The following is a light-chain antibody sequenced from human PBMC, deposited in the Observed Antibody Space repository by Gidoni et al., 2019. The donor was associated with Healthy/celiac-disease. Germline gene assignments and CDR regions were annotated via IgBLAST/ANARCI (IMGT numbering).Light chain of an antibody. Sequence: DIQMTQSPSSLSASVGDRVTITCQASQDISDYLNWYQQKPGKAPKLLIYDASNLKTGVPSRFNGSGSGTDFTFTISSLQPEDIATYCCQQYDNLPWTFGHGTKVEIK. CDR2: DAS. CDR1: QDISDY. V-gene: IGKV1-33*01. J-gene: IGKJ1*01. CDR3: QQYDNLPWT.